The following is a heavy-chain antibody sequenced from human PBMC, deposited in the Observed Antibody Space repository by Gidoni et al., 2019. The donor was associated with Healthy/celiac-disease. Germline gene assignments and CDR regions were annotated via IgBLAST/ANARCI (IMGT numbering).Heavy chain of an antibody. CDR3: ARASSRGYYYGMDV. Sequence: EVQLVESGGGLVKPGGSLRLSCAASGFTFSSYSMNWVRQAPGKGLEWVSSISSSSSYIYYADSVKGRFTISRDNAKNSLYLQMNSLRAEDTAVYYCARASSRGYYYGMDVWGQGTTVTVSS. V-gene: IGHV3-21*01. J-gene: IGHJ6*02. D-gene: IGHD2-2*01. CDR1: GFTFSSYS. CDR2: ISSSSSYI.